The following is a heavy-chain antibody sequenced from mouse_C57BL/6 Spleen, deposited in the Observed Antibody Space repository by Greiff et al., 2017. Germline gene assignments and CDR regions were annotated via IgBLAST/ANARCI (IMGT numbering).Heavy chain of an antibody. CDR1: GYTFTDYN. V-gene: IGHV1-22*01. Sequence: SGPELVKPGASVKMSCKASGYTFTDYNMHWVKQSHGKSLEWIGYINPNNGGTSYNQKFKGKATLTVNKSSSTAYMELRSLTSEDSAVYYCSYYSNYGGFAYWGQGTLVTVSA. D-gene: IGHD2-5*01. J-gene: IGHJ3*01. CDR2: INPNNGGT. CDR3: SYYSNYGGFAY.